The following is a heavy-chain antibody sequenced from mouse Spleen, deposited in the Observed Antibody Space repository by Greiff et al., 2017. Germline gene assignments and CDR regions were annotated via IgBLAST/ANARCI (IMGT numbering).Heavy chain of an antibody. J-gene: IGHJ2*01. CDR2: IHPSDSDT. CDR1: GYTFTSYC. V-gene: IGHV1-74*01. Sequence: QVQLQQPGAELVKPGASVKVSCTASGYTFTSYCMHWVKQRPGQGLEWIGRIHPSDSDTNYNQKFKGKATLTVDKSSSTDYMQLSSLTSEDSAVYYCAMGFTTVVAPDYWGQGTTLTVSA. CDR3: AMGFTTVVAPDY. D-gene: IGHD1-1*01.